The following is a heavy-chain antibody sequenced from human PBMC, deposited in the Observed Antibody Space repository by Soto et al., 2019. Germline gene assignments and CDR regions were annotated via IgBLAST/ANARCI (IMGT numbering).Heavy chain of an antibody. CDR1: GGSISSYY. V-gene: IGHV4-59*01. CDR2: IYYSGST. J-gene: IGHJ4*02. D-gene: IGHD4-17*01. CDR3: ARGTTRYGGCHY. Sequence: QVQLQESGPGLVKPSETLSLTCTVSGGSISSYYWSWIRQPPGKGLEWIGYIYYSGSTNYNPSLKSRVTISVDTSKNQFSLKLSSVTAADTAVYYCARGTTRYGGCHYWGQGTLVTVSS.